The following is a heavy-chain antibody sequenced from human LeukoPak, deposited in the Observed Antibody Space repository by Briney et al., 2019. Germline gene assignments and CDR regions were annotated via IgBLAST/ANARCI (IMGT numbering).Heavy chain of an antibody. CDR3: VRVKGTYFDF. D-gene: IGHD1-1*01. Sequence: GGSLRLSCAASGFPFSSYSMNWVRQAPGKGLEWVSYISASGSNIYYLDSVKGRFTVSRDNAMISLFLQMDRPRAEDTAVYYCVRVKGTYFDFWGQGTLVTVSS. CDR2: ISASGSNI. J-gene: IGHJ4*02. V-gene: IGHV3-48*01. CDR1: GFPFSSYS.